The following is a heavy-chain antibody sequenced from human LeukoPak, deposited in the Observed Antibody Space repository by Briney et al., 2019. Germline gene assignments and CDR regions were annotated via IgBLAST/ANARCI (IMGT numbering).Heavy chain of an antibody. D-gene: IGHD3-10*01. CDR3: AEDIYGSGSYDFDY. V-gene: IGHV3-23*01. CDR1: GFTFSSYA. Sequence: GGSLRLSCAASGFTFSSYAMSWVRQAPGKGLEWVSAISGSGGSTYYADSVKGRFTISRDNSKNTLYLQMNSLRAEDTAVYYCAEDIYGSGSYDFDYWGQGTLVTVSS. J-gene: IGHJ4*02. CDR2: ISGSGGST.